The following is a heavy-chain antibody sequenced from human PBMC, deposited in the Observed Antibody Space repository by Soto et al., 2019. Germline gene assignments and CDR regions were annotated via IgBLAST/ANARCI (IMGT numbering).Heavy chain of an antibody. J-gene: IGHJ3*02. CDR3: ARDDGDTDAFDI. Sequence: QVQLVESGGGVVQPGRSLRLSCAASGFTFSSSAMHWVRQAPGKGLNWVALISYDGSNKYYADSVKGRFTISRDNSTNTLYLQMNSLSSEDTAVYYCARDDGDTDAFDIWGQGTMVTVSS. D-gene: IGHD4-17*01. CDR1: GFTFSSSA. CDR2: ISYDGSNK. V-gene: IGHV3-30-3*01.